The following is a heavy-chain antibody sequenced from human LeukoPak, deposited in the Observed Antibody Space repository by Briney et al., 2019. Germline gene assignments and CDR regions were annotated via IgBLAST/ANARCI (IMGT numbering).Heavy chain of an antibody. CDR3: ARVATGRALDP. CDR2: ISALTGDT. CDR1: GYNLNDFG. J-gene: IGHJ5*02. D-gene: IGHD1-14*01. V-gene: IGHV1-18*01. Sequence: ASVKVSCKASGYNLNDFGVTWVRQAPGQGLEWMGWISALTGDTNYAQKFQGRLTMTTDTSTDTAYMVMRSLRSDATAMANCARVATGRALDPSGDGTLVSDSA.